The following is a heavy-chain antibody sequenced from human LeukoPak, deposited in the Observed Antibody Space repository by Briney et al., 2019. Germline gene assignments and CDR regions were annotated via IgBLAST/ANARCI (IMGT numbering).Heavy chain of an antibody. CDR3: ARGGETHYFDY. J-gene: IGHJ4*02. CDR1: GGSISSYY. CDR2: IYYSGST. Sequence: SETLSLTCTVSGGSISSYYWSSIRQPPGKGLEWIGYIYYSGSTNYNPSLKSRVTISVDTSKNQFSLKLSSVTAADTAVYYCARGGETHYFDYWGQGTLVTVSS. D-gene: IGHD2-15*01. V-gene: IGHV4-59*01.